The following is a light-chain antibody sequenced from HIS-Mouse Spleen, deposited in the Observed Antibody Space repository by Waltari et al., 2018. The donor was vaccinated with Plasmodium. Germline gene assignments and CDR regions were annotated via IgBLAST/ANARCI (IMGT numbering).Light chain of an antibody. CDR2: GAS. J-gene: IGKJ3*01. CDR1: QSFTSN. V-gene: IGKV3-15*01. Sequence: EIVLTQSPATLSVSPGERATLSFRASQSFTSNLAWYQQNPGQAPRLLIYGASTRATGIPARFSGSGSGTEFTLTISSLQSEDFAVYYCQQYNNWSFTFGPGTKVDIK. CDR3: QQYNNWSFT.